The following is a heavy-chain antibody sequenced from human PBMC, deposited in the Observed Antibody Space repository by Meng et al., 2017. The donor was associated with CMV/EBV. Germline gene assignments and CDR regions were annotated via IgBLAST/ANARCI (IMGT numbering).Heavy chain of an antibody. J-gene: IGHJ4*02. CDR3: ASPVVDYYDSSGFTTPLDY. Sequence: GESLKISCAASGFTFSSYEMNWVRQAPGKGLEWVAVISYDGSNKYYADSVKGRFTISRDNSKNTLYLQMNSLRAEDTAVYYCASPVVDYYDSSGFTTPLDYWGQGTLVTVSS. CDR1: GFTFSSYE. V-gene: IGHV3-30-3*01. D-gene: IGHD3-22*01. CDR2: ISYDGSNK.